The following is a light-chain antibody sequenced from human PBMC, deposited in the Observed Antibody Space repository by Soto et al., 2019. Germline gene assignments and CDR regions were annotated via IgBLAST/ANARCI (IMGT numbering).Light chain of an antibody. CDR3: HQYGSSLLT. V-gene: IGKV3D-20*01. CDR2: DAS. J-gene: IGKJ4*01. Sequence: EIVLTQSPATLSLSPGERATLSCGARQSVSSNYLAWYQQKPGLAPRLLIYDASSRATGIPDRFSGSGSGTDFTLTITRLEPEDSAVYYCHQYGSSLLTFGGGTKVEIK. CDR1: QSVSSNY.